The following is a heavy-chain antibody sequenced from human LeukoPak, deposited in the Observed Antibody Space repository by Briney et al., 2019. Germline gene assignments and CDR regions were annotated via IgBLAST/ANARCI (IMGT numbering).Heavy chain of an antibody. D-gene: IGHD6-25*01. J-gene: IGHJ4*02. CDR2: IRYDGGNK. CDR1: GFTFSSYG. CDR3: AKDLSQRLWTLDY. Sequence: GGSLRLSCAASGFTFSSYGMHWVRQAPGKGLEWVAFIRYDGGNKYYADSVKGRFTISRDNSKNTLYLQMNSLRAEDTAVYYCAKDLSQRLWTLDYWGQGTLVTVSS. V-gene: IGHV3-30*02.